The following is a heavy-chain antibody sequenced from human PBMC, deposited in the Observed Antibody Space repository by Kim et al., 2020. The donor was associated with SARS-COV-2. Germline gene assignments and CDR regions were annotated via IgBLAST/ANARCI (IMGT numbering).Heavy chain of an antibody. V-gene: IGHV1-46*01. CDR2: INPTSAYT. D-gene: IGHD1-26*01. CDR1: GYTFTSYW. J-gene: IGHJ4*02. Sequence: ASVKVSCKASGYTFTSYWIHWVRQAPGQGLEWMGMINPTSAYTRYAQNFQGRVTTTSDTSTTTAYMELRSLRSEDTAVYYCARAWDQNFDFWGQGTLVTVSS. CDR3: ARAWDQNFDF.